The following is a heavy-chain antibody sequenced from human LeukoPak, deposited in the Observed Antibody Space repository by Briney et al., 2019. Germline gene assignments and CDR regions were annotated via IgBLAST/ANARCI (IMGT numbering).Heavy chain of an antibody. CDR2: ISPDGTNI. D-gene: IGHD5-12*01. V-gene: IGHV3-64*02. Sequence: GGSLRLPCVASGFIFSAYSMQWVRQAPGKRLEYVSGISPDGTNIFYADSVKGRFTMSRDNSNNMVYLQMGSLRPEDTAVYYRARDGVATNDYWGQGILVAVSS. CDR3: ARDGVATNDY. J-gene: IGHJ4*02. CDR1: GFIFSAYS.